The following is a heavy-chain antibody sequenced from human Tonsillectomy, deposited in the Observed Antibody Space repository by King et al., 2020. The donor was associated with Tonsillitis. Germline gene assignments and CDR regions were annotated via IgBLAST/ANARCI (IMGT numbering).Heavy chain of an antibody. J-gene: IGHJ6*03. D-gene: IGHD2-15*01. CDR3: ARDSGYCSGASCYGFYYYYMDV. CDR2: IIPLLGIA. CDR1: GGIFSSYA. V-gene: IGHV1-69*09. Sequence: VQLVESGAEVKKPGSSVKVSCTASGGIFSSYAISWVRQAPGQGLEWMGRIIPLLGIANYAQKFQGRVTITADKFTSTAYMDLSSLRSEDTAVYYCARDSGYCSGASCYGFYYYYMDVWGKGTTVTVSS.